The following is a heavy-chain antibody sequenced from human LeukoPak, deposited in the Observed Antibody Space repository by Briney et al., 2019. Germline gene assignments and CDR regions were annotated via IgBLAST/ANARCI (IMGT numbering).Heavy chain of an antibody. V-gene: IGHV3-53*01. J-gene: IGHJ4*02. CDR1: GFTVSNNY. CDR3: ARDGYDYDNSGPVVY. CDR2: LYSDGRT. Sequence: GGPLRLSCAASGFTVSNNYMTWVRQAPGKGLEWVSVLYSDGRTYYADSVKGRFTISRDSSKNTVYLQMNSLRVEDTAVYYCARDGYDYDNSGPVVYWGQGTLVSVSS. D-gene: IGHD3-22*01.